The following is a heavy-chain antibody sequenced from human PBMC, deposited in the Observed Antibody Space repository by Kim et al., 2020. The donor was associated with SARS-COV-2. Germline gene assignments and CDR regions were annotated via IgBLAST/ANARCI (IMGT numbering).Heavy chain of an antibody. Sequence: SETLSLTCTVSGGSISSSSYYWGWIRQPPGKGLEWIGSIYYSGSTYYNPSLKSRVTISVDTSKNQFSLKLSSVTAADTAVYYCATSGYSDPLAYWGQGTLVTVSS. CDR2: IYYSGST. CDR3: ATSGYSDPLAY. J-gene: IGHJ4*02. D-gene: IGHD4-17*01. V-gene: IGHV4-39*01. CDR1: GGSISSSSYY.